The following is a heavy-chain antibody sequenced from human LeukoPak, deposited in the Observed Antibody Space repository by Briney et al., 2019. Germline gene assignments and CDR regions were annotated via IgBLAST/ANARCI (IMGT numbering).Heavy chain of an antibody. CDR1: GGSISSSNYF. J-gene: IGHJ4*02. D-gene: IGHD6-13*01. CDR3: ARLSSSWILDY. V-gene: IGHV4-39*01. Sequence: PETLSLTCTVSGGSISSSNYFWGWIRQPLGKGLEWIGSIYYSGSTYYNPSLKSRVTISVDTSKNQFSLNLNSVTAADTAVYYCARLSSSWILDYWGQGTLVTVSS. CDR2: IYYSGST.